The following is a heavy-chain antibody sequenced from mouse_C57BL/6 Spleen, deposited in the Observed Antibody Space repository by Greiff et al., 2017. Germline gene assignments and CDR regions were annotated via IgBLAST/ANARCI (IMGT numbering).Heavy chain of an antibody. CDR3: ARREFDY. CDR1: GFTFSSYG. Sequence: EVQGVESGGDLVKPGGSLKLSCAASGFTFSSYGMSWVRQTPDKRLEWVATISSGGSYTYYPDSVKGRFTISRDNAKNTLYLQMSSLKSEDTAMYYCARREFDYWGQGTTLTVSS. J-gene: IGHJ2*01. V-gene: IGHV5-6*01. CDR2: ISSGGSYT.